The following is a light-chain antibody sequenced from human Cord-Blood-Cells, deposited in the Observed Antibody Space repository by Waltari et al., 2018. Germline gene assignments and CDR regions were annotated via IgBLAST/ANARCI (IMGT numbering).Light chain of an antibody. CDR1: QSVLYSSNNKNY. Sequence: DIVMTQSPDSLAVSLGESATINCKSSQSVLYSSNNKNYLAWYQQKPGHPPKRLIYWASTRESGVPDRFSGSGSGTDFTLTISSLQAEDVAVYYCQQYYSTPLTFGPGTKVDIK. V-gene: IGKV4-1*01. J-gene: IGKJ3*01. CDR3: QQYYSTPLT. CDR2: WAS.